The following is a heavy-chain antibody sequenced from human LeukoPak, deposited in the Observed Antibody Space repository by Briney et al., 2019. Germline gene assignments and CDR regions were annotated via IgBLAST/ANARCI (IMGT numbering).Heavy chain of an antibody. D-gene: IGHD5-18*01. CDR3: ARETRGYSYNY. Sequence: SETLSLTCAVYGGSFSGYYWSWIRQPPGKGLEWIGEINHSGSTNYNPSLKSRVTISVDTSKNQFSLKLSSVTAADTAVYYCARETRGYSYNYWGQGTLVTVSS. J-gene: IGHJ4*02. CDR2: INHSGST. V-gene: IGHV4-34*01. CDR1: GGSFSGYY.